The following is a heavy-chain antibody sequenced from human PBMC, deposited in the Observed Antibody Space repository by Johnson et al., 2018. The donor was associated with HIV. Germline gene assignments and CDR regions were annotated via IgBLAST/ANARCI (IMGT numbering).Heavy chain of an antibody. CDR1: GFTFSSYA. V-gene: IGHV3-30*04. J-gene: IGHJ3*02. CDR3: ARDRRARLPRYAFDI. CDR2: ISYDGSNK. Sequence: QMLLVESGGGVVQPGRSLRLSCAASGFTFSSYAMHWVRQAPGKGLEWVAVISYDGSNKYYADSVKGRFIISRDNSKNTLYLQMNSLRAEGTAVYYWARDRRARLPRYAFDIWGQGTMVTVSS. D-gene: IGHD6-6*01.